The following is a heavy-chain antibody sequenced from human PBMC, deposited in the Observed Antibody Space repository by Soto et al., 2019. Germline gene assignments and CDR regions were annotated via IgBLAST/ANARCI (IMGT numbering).Heavy chain of an antibody. CDR1: GFTFSSYG. D-gene: IGHD3-16*02. V-gene: IGHV3-30*18. CDR3: AKDIVHYYYGMDV. Sequence: QVQLVESGGGVVQPGTPLRLSCAASGFTFSSYGIHWVRQAPGKGLEWVAVISYDGSHQYYAESVKGRFTISRDNSKNTLFLQMKSLTVEDTAVYYCAKDIVHYYYGMDVWGQGTTVTVSS. CDR2: ISYDGSHQ. J-gene: IGHJ6*02.